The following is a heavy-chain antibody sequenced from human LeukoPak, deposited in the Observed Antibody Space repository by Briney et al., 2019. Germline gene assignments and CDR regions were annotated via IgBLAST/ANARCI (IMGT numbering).Heavy chain of an antibody. CDR3: ARDGNDGFDY. CDR2: INPSGGST. Sequence: ASVKVSCKASGYTFTRYCMHWVRQAPGQGLEWMGIINPSGGSTSYAQKFQGRVTMTRDTSTSTVYMELSSLRSEDTAVYYCARDGNDGFDYWGQGTLVTVSS. D-gene: IGHD1-1*01. CDR1: GYTFTRYC. V-gene: IGHV1-46*01. J-gene: IGHJ4*02.